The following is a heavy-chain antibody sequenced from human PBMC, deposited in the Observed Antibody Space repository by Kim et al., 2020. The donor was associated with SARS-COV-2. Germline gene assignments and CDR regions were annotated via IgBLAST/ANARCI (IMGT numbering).Heavy chain of an antibody. J-gene: IGHJ4*02. Sequence: ASVKVSCKVSGYTLTELSMHWVRQAPGKGLEWMGGFDPEDGETIYAQKFQGRVTMTEDTSTDTAYMELSSLRSEDTAVYYCATDPKLYGSGSYPYWGQGTLVAVSS. CDR3: ATDPKLYGSGSYPY. D-gene: IGHD3-10*01. CDR1: GYTLTELS. V-gene: IGHV1-24*01. CDR2: FDPEDGET.